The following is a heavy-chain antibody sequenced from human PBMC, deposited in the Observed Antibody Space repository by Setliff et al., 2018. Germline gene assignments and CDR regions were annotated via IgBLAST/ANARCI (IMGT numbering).Heavy chain of an antibody. CDR2: IWDDGGSK. Sequence: LRLSCAASRFTFSTYRMHWVRQAPGKGLEWVAVIWDDGGSKYHADSVKGRFTISRDNSKNTLYLQMNSLRPEDTAVYYCARTCSGSGCYAGLESWGQGTPVTVSS. D-gene: IGHD2-15*01. CDR3: ARTCSGSGCYAGLES. J-gene: IGHJ4*02. CDR1: RFTFSTYR. V-gene: IGHV3-33*08.